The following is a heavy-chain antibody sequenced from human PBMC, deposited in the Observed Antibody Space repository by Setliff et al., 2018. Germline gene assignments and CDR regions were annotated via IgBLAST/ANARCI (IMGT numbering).Heavy chain of an antibody. J-gene: IGHJ4*02. CDR1: GYTFTSYG. D-gene: IGHD5-18*01. CDR3: ARGYSYGYDSGYYFEY. Sequence: GASVKVSCKASGYTFTSYGISWVRQAPGQGLEWMGWISTYNGDTDYAQKLQDRLTMTTDTSTSTVYMELRSLRSDDTAVYYCARGYSYGYDSGYYFEYRGQRTLVTVSS. V-gene: IGHV1-18*01. CDR2: ISTYNGDT.